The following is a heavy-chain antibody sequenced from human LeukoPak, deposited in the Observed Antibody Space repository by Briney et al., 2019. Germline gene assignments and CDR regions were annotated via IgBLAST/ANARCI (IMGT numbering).Heavy chain of an antibody. CDR1: GFTFSSYA. CDR3: AKVQSDYFDY. J-gene: IGHJ4*02. V-gene: IGHV3-23*01. CDR2: ISGGDGST. Sequence: GGSLRLSCAASGFTFSSYAMSWVRQAPGKGLEWVSTISGGDGSTYYAVSVKGRFTISRDNSKNTLYLQMNSLRAEDTAVYYCAKVQSDYFDYWGQGTLVTVSS.